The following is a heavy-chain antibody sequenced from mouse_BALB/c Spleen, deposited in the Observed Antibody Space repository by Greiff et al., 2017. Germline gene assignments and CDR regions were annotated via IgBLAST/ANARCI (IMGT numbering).Heavy chain of an antibody. Sequence: EVKLLESGGGLVQPGGSLRLSCATSGFTFTDYYMSWVRQPPGKALEWLGFIRNKANGYTTEYSASVKGRFTISRDNSQSILYLQMNTLRAEDSATYYCARAYWYAMDYWGQGTSVTVSS. V-gene: IGHV7-3*02. CDR1: GFTFTDYY. D-gene: IGHD2-10*01. J-gene: IGHJ4*01. CDR3: ARAYWYAMDY. CDR2: IRNKANGYTT.